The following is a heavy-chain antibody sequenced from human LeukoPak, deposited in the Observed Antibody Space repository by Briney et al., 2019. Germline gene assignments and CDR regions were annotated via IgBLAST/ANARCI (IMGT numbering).Heavy chain of an antibody. V-gene: IGHV3-30*02. CDR1: GFTFSSYA. J-gene: IGHJ4*02. Sequence: PGGSLRLSCAASGFTFSSYAMHWVRQAPGKGLEWVAFIRYDGSNKYYADSVKGRFTISRDNSKNTLYLQMNSLRAEDTAVYYCAKDPGDYYDSSGYVHDYWGQGTLVTVSS. CDR2: IRYDGSNK. CDR3: AKDPGDYYDSSGYVHDY. D-gene: IGHD3-22*01.